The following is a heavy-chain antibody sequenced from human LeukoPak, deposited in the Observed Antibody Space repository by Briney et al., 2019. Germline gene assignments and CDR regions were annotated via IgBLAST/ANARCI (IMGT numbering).Heavy chain of an antibody. Sequence: GGSLRLSCAASGFTFSNYAMHWVRQAPGKGLEWVTLISYDGNNKYYTDSVKGRFTVSRDNSKNTLYLQMDSLRVEDTAVYHCARQCCSAGSCYLDYWGQGTLVTVSS. CDR3: ARQCCSAGSCYLDY. J-gene: IGHJ4*02. CDR2: ISYDGNNK. CDR1: GFTFSNYA. V-gene: IGHV3-30-3*01. D-gene: IGHD2-15*01.